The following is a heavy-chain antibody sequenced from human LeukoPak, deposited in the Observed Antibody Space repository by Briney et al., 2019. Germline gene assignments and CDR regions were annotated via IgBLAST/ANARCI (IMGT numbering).Heavy chain of an antibody. CDR3: AKGLAQLWFY. CDR2: ISGSGGST. D-gene: IGHD5-18*01. V-gene: IGHV3-23*01. J-gene: IGHJ4*02. Sequence: GGSLRRSCAASGFTFSSYAMSWVRQAPGKGLEWVSAISGSGGSTYYADSVKGRFTISRDNSKNTLYLQMISLRAEDTAVYYCAKGLAQLWFYWGQGTLVTVSS. CDR1: GFTFSSYA.